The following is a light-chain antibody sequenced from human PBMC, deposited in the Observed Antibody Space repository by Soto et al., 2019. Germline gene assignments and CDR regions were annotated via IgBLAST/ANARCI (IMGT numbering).Light chain of an antibody. CDR2: EAS. V-gene: IGLV2-23*01. CDR3: CSNAASSTYV. Sequence: QSALTQPASVSGSPGQSITISCTGTSSDVGSHNLVSWYQQYPGKAPKLIIFEASKRPSGVSNRFSGSKSGSTASLTISGLQAEDEADYYCCSNAASSTYVCGSGTKVTGL. CDR1: SSDVGSHNL. J-gene: IGLJ1*01.